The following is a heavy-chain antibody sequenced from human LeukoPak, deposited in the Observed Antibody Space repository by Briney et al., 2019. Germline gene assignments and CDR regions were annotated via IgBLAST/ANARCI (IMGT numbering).Heavy chain of an antibody. CDR2: ISSSSTYI. D-gene: IGHD3-16*01. Sequence: GGSLRLSCAASGFTFNSYTMNWVRQAPGKGLEWVSSISSSSTYINYADSVKGRFTISRDDAKNSLNLQMNSLRAEDTAVYYCARDSWVDYWGQGTVVTVSS. CDR3: ARDSWVDY. V-gene: IGHV3-21*01. J-gene: IGHJ4*02. CDR1: GFTFNSYT.